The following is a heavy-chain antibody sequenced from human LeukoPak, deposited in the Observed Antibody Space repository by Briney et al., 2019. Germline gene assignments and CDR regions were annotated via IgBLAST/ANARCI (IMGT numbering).Heavy chain of an antibody. J-gene: IGHJ4*02. D-gene: IGHD6-6*01. Sequence: PSETLSLTCVVSRYSISSGYYWGWIRQPPGKGLEWIGSIYHSGSTYYNPSLKSRVTISVDTSKNQFSLKLRSVTAADTAVYYCARPAYAEYSSSWWAYWGQGTLVTVSS. CDR3: ARPAYAEYSSSWWAY. V-gene: IGHV4-38-2*01. CDR1: RYSISSGYY. CDR2: IYHSGST.